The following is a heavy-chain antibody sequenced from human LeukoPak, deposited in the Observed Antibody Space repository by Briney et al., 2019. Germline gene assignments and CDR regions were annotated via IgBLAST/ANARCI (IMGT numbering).Heavy chain of an antibody. CDR2: INSDGRTT. CDR3: AREGYYDSSGYSIRFSY. CDR1: EFTFRSYW. D-gene: IGHD3-22*01. J-gene: IGHJ4*02. V-gene: IGHV3-74*01. Sequence: GGSLRLSCEASEFTFRSYWMPWVRQAPGKGLVWVSRINSDGRTTIYADSAKGRFTISRDNAKNTLYLQMNSLRAEDTAVYYCAREGYYDSSGYSIRFSYWGQGTLVTVSS.